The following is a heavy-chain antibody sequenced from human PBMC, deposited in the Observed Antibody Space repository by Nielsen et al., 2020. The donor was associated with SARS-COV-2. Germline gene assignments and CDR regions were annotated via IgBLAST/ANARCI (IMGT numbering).Heavy chain of an antibody. V-gene: IGHV3-30-3*01. CDR1: GFTFSSYA. CDR3: ARDETIVVVPAALDSLFYYYYGMDV. CDR2: ISYDGSNK. J-gene: IGHJ6*02. D-gene: IGHD2-2*01. Sequence: GGSLRLSCAASGFTFSSYAMSWVRQAPGKGLEWVAVISYDGSNKYYADSVKGRFTISRDNSKNTLYLQMNSLRAEDTAVYYCARDETIVVVPAALDSLFYYYYGMDVWGQGTTVTVSS.